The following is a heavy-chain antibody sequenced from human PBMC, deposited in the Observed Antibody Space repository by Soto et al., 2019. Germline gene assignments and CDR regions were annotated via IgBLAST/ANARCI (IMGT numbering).Heavy chain of an antibody. Sequence: SETLSLTCTVSGDSISRYYWSWIRQPPGKELEWIGYMYHTGRANYNPSLKSRVTMAVDTSKNQFSLNLNSVTAADTAVYYCARHLIVGSATSKFYYGMDVWGQGTTVTVLL. D-gene: IGHD1-26*01. CDR1: GDSISRYY. CDR2: MYHTGRA. J-gene: IGHJ6*02. CDR3: ARHLIVGSATSKFYYGMDV. V-gene: IGHV4-59*08.